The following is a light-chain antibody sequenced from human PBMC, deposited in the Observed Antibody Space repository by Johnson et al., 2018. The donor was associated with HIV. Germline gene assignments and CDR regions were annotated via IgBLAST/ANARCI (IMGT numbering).Light chain of an antibody. CDR2: DNN. V-gene: IGLV1-51*01. J-gene: IGLJ1*01. Sequence: QLVLTQPPSVSAAPGQKVTISCSASSSNIVNIYISWYQHLPGTAPKLLIYDNNKRPSGVPDRFSGSKSGTSASLAISGLQAEDEADYYCAAWVDSLSGPNDVSGTGTKFTVL. CDR1: SSNIVNIY. CDR3: AAWVDSLSGPNDV.